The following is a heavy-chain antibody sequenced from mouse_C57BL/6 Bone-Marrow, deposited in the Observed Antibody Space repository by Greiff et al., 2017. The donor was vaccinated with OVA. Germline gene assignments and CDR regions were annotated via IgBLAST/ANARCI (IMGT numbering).Heavy chain of an antibody. J-gene: IGHJ3*01. CDR2: IDPSDSYT. CDR3: ARYGYYGYDGFAY. D-gene: IGHD2-2*01. CDR1: GYTFTSYW. Sequence: QVQLQQPGAELVMPGASVKLSCKASGYTFTSYWMHWVKQRPGQGLEWIGEIDPSDSYTHYNQKFKGKSTLSVAKSSSTAYMQLSSLTSEDSAVYYCARYGYYGYDGFAYWGQGTLVTVSA. V-gene: IGHV1-69*01.